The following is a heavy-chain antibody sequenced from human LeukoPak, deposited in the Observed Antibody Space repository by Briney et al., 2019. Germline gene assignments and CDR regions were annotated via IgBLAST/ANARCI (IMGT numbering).Heavy chain of an antibody. CDR1: GDSISSSTYH. CDR3: ARVRGGYFQH. D-gene: IGHD3-16*01. CDR2: IKYGGNT. V-gene: IGHV4-39*07. Sequence: SETLSLTCTVSGDSISSSTYHWGWIRQPPGKGLEWIGNIKYGGNTYYNPSLKSRVAISIDTSENQFSLKLSSVTAADTAVYYCARVRGGYFQHWGQGTLVTVSS. J-gene: IGHJ1*01.